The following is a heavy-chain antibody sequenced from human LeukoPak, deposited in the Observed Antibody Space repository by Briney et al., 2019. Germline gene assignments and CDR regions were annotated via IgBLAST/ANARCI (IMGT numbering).Heavy chain of an antibody. J-gene: IGHJ4*02. Sequence: SETLSLTCAVYGGSSSGYYWSWIRQPPGKGLEWIGEINHSGSTNYNPSLKSRVTISVDTSKNQFSLKLSSVTAADTAVYYCARGAGFGELLFDFDYWGQGTLVTVSS. CDR2: INHSGST. CDR1: GGSSSGYY. V-gene: IGHV4-34*01. CDR3: ARGAGFGELLFDFDY. D-gene: IGHD3-10*01.